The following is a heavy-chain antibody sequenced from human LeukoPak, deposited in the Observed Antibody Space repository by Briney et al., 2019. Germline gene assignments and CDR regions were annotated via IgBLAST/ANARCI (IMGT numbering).Heavy chain of an antibody. CDR2: IANDGSDK. D-gene: IGHD3-10*01. J-gene: IGHJ4*02. CDR3: AKASPQYYGSGASKFFFES. CDR1: GFTFSRYG. Sequence: GGPLRLSCAASGFTFSRYGMHWVRQAPGKGLEWVAFIANDGSDKDYADSVKGRFTISRDNSKNTLFLQMNSLRPEDTAVYYCAKASPQYYGSGASKFFFESWGQGTLVPVSS. V-gene: IGHV3-30*02.